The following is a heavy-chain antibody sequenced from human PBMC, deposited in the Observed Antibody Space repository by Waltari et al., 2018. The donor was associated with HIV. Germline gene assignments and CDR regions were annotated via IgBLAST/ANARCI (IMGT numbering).Heavy chain of an antibody. V-gene: IGHV3-74*01. CDR3: ARGDLAV. J-gene: IGHJ6*02. CDR2: IRGDGNTP. CDR1: CFTFSDFW. Sequence: EVQLVESGGGLIQPGGCLRIYCADSCFTFSDFWMHWVRQVTWKGLVWVSRIRGDGNTPGYADYVKGRFTISRDNAKKTMYLQMNSLRAEDTAVYYCARGDLAVWGQGTTVTVSS.